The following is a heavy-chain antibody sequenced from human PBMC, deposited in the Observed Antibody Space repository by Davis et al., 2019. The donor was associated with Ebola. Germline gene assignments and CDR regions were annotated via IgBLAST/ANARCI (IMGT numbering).Heavy chain of an antibody. CDR2: INPSGGST. CDR1: GYTFTSYY. V-gene: IGHV1-46*01. Sequence: ASVKVSCKASGYTFTSYYMHWVRQAPGQGLEWMGIINPSGGSTSYAQKFQGRVTMTRDTSTSTVYLELSSLKSEDTAVYYCAREADGPTTISTRTPYYGVDVWGQGTTVTVSS. D-gene: IGHD4-11*01. CDR3: AREADGPTTISTRTPYYGVDV. J-gene: IGHJ6*02.